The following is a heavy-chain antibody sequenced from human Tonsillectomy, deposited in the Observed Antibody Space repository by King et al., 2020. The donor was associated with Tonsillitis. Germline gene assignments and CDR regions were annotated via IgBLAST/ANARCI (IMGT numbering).Heavy chain of an antibody. CDR2: IYYSGST. Sequence: QLQESGPGLVKPSETLSLTCTVSGGSISSYYWSWIRQPPGKGLEWIGYIYYSGSTNYNPSLKSRVTISVDTCKNQFSLKLSSVTAADTAVYYCARGSRIAARPGAFDIWGQGTMVTVSS. V-gene: IGHV4-59*01. J-gene: IGHJ3*02. CDR3: ARGSRIAARPGAFDI. CDR1: GGSISSYY. D-gene: IGHD6-6*01.